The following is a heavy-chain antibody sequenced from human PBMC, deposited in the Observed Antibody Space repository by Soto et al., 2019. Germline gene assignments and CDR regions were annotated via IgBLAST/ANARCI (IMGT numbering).Heavy chain of an antibody. CDR1: GGSISSGDYY. V-gene: IGHV4-30-4*01. D-gene: IGHD3-3*01. CDR2: IYYSGST. CDR3: ARDRRVLRFLERPEYYFDY. J-gene: IGHJ4*02. Sequence: TLSLTCTVSGGSISSGDYYWSWIRQPPGKGLEWIGYIYYSGSTYYNPSLKSRVTISVDTSKNQFSLKLSSVTAADTAVYYCARDRRVLRFLERPEYYFDYWGQGTLVTVSS.